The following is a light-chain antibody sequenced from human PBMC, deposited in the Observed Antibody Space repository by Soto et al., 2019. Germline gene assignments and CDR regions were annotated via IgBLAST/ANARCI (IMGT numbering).Light chain of an antibody. CDR1: QDISNY. CDR2: DAS. J-gene: IGKJ5*01. Sequence: DLQMTQSPSSLSASVGDRVTITCQASQDISNYLNWYQQKPGKAPKLLIYDASNLETGVPSRFGGSGSGTDFTFTISSLQPEDIATYYCQQYDNLPSITFGQGTRLDFK. CDR3: QQYDNLPSIT. V-gene: IGKV1-33*01.